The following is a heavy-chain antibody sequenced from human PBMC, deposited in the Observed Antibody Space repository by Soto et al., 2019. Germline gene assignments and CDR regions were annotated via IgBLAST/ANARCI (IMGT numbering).Heavy chain of an antibody. Sequence: PGGSLRLSCAASGFTFSSYGMHWVRQAPGKGLEWVAVIWYDGSNKYYADSVKSRFTISRDNSKNTLYLQMNSLRAEDTAVYYCARLSIAAAGGFDYWGQGTLVTVSS. CDR1: GFTFSSYG. D-gene: IGHD6-13*01. V-gene: IGHV3-33*01. CDR2: IWYDGSNK. CDR3: ARLSIAAAGGFDY. J-gene: IGHJ4*02.